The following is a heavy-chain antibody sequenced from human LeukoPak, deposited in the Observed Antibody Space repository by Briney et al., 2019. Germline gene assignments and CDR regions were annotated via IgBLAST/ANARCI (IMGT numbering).Heavy chain of an antibody. CDR1: GGSFSGYC. Sequence: PSETLSLTCAVYGGSFSGYCWSWIRQHPGKGLEWIGYIYYSGSTYYNPSLKSRVTISIDTSKNQFSLKLSSVTAADTAVYYCARGSGYDLDLDYWGQGTLVTVSS. CDR3: ARGSGYDLDLDY. D-gene: IGHD5-12*01. J-gene: IGHJ4*02. V-gene: IGHV4-31*11. CDR2: IYYSGST.